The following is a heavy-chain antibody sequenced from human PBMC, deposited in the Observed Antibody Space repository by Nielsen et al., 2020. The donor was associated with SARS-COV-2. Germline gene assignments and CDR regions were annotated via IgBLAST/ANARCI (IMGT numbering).Heavy chain of an antibody. CDR2: ISGSGGST. V-gene: IGHV3-23*01. CDR3: AKDRSSGWSAFDY. Sequence: GESLKISSAVSGFTFSSYAMSRVRQAPGKGLEWVSAISGSGGSTYYADSVKGRFTISRDNSKNTLYLQMNSLRAEDTAVYYCAKDRSSGWSAFDYWGQGTLVTVSS. J-gene: IGHJ4*02. D-gene: IGHD6-19*01. CDR1: GFTFSSYA.